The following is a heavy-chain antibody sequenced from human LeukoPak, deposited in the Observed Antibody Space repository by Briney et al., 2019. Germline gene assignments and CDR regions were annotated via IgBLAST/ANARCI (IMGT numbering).Heavy chain of an antibody. Sequence: GASVKVSCKASGYTFTSYYMHGVRQAPGQGLEWMGIINPSGGSTSYAQKFQGRVTMTRDMSTSTVYMELSSLRSEDTAVYYCVSRSPSPGYCSGGSCYSDPYYYYYMDVWGKGTTVTVSS. CDR1: GYTFTSYY. V-gene: IGHV1-46*01. J-gene: IGHJ6*03. CDR3: VSRSPSPGYCSGGSCYSDPYYYYYMDV. CDR2: INPSGGST. D-gene: IGHD2-15*01.